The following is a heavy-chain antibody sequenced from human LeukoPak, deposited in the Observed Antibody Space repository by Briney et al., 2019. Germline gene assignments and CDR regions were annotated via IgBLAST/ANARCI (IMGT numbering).Heavy chain of an antibody. CDR2: IYYSGST. CDR3: ARVIAVAGGVPPRYFDY. J-gene: IGHJ4*02. Sequence: PSETLSLTCTVSGGSISSYYWSWIRQPPGKGLEWIGYIYYSGSTNYNPSLKSRVTISVDTSKNQFSLKLSSVTAADTAMYYCARVIAVAGGVPPRYFDYWGQGTLVTVSP. CDR1: GGSISSYY. D-gene: IGHD6-19*01. V-gene: IGHV4-59*01.